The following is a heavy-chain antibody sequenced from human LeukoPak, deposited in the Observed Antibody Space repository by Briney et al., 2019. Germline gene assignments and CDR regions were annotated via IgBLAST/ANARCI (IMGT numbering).Heavy chain of an antibody. CDR2: ISYDGSHK. Sequence: GGSLRFSGAASGFTCCSIARAGDGQAQGRGWEGGAVISYDGSHKYYADSVKGRFTISRHNSKNPLYLQMNSLRAEDTAVYYCAREYGGYYSIFDYWGQGTRVTGSS. CDR1: GFTCCSIA. D-gene: IGHD3-22*01. CDR3: AREYGGYYSIFDY. V-gene: IGHV3-30-3*01. J-gene: IGHJ4*02.